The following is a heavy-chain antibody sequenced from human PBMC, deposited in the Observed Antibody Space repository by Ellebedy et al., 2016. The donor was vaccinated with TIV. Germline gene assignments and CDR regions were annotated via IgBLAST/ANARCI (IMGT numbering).Heavy chain of an antibody. V-gene: IGHV3-30*02. Sequence: PGGSLRLSCAASGIHFGTHGMHWVRQAAGKGTEWVAFIRYDGSKTYYADSVTGRFTISRDNSKNTLFLQMTNLRPEDTAVYYCAESRRGVWGQGTSVIVSS. J-gene: IGHJ6*02. CDR2: IRYDGSKT. CDR1: GIHFGTHG. CDR3: AESRRGV.